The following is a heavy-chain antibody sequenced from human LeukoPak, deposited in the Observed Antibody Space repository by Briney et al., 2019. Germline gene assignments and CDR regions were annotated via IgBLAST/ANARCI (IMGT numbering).Heavy chain of an antibody. CDR3: ARGSGCSSTSCPYYYYYMDV. CDR2: IYSGGST. D-gene: IGHD2-2*01. CDR1: GFTVSSNY. V-gene: IGHV3-53*01. Sequence: GGSLRLSCAASGFTVSSNYMSWVRQAPGKGLEWVSVIYSGGSTYYADSVKGRFTISRDNSKNTLYLQMNSLRAEDTAVYYCARGSGCSSTSCPYYYYYMDVWGKGTTVTISS. J-gene: IGHJ6*03.